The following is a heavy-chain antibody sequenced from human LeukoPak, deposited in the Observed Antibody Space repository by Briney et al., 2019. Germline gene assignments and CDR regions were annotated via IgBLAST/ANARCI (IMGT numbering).Heavy chain of an antibody. CDR2: INPDGSTT. CDR1: GFTFTSYW. CDR3: ARDRGRCTTAGCYGLDFDS. D-gene: IGHD2-8*01. V-gene: IGHV3-74*01. J-gene: IGHJ4*02. Sequence: PGGSLRLSCAASGFTFTSYWMHWVRQGPGKGLVWVSNINPDGSTTNYADSVKGRFTISRDNAKNTLYLQMDSLRTEDTAVYYCARDRGRCTTAGCYGLDFDSWGQGTLVTVSS.